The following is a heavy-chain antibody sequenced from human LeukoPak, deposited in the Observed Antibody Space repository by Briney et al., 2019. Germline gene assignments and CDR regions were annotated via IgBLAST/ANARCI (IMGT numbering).Heavy chain of an antibody. CDR2: IKQDGSQK. Sequence: TGGSLRLSCVASGFTFTNYWMNWVRQAPGKGLEWVSSIKQDGSQKSYVDSVKGRFTISRDNAKNSLSLQMDSLRGEDTAVYYCARVSGYYGSGLLRHWGQGTLVTVSS. J-gene: IGHJ4*02. V-gene: IGHV3-7*01. CDR3: ARVSGYYGSGLLRH. CDR1: GFTFTNYW. D-gene: IGHD3-10*01.